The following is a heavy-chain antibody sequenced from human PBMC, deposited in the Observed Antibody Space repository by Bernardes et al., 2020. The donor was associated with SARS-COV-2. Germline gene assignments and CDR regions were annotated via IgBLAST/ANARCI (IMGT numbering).Heavy chain of an antibody. D-gene: IGHD3-3*01. CDR1: GGSISSYY. CDR3: ARHLKPDYDFWSGYYIAEGLFASSLSIPIYGMDV. Sequence: SETLSLTCTVSGGSISSYYWSWIRQPPGKGLEWIGYIYYSGSTNYNPSLKSRVTISVDTSKNQFSLKLSSVTAADTAVYYCARHLKPDYDFWSGYYIAEGLFASSLSIPIYGMDVWGQGTTVTVSS. CDR2: IYYSGST. V-gene: IGHV4-59*08. J-gene: IGHJ6*02.